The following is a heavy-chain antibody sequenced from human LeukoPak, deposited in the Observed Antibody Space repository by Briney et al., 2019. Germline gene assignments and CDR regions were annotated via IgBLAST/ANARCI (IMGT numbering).Heavy chain of an antibody. CDR3: ARERFRITMIVSDAFDI. CDR1: GFTFSSYW. J-gene: IGHJ3*02. D-gene: IGHD3-22*01. CDR2: IKQDGSEK. Sequence: GGSLRLSCAASGFTFSSYWMSWVRQAPGKGLEWVANIKQDGSEKYYVDSVKGRFTISRDNAKNSLYLQMNSLRAEDTAVCYCARERFRITMIVSDAFDIWGQGTMVTVSS. V-gene: IGHV3-7*01.